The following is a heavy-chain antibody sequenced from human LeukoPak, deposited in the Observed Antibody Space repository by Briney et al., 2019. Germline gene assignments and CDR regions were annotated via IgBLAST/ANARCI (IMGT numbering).Heavy chain of an antibody. CDR2: IKHDGSAK. CDR1: GVILRHHL. D-gene: IGHD6-25*01. Sequence: PGGSLRLSCSVWGVILRHHLMRWVRQAPGKGLEWVANIKHDGSAKYYVDSVKGRFTISRDNAKNSLFLQMNSLSAADTSVYYCARDTARGAVDYWGQGTLVTVSS. CDR3: ARDTARGAVDY. V-gene: IGHV3-7*01. J-gene: IGHJ4*02.